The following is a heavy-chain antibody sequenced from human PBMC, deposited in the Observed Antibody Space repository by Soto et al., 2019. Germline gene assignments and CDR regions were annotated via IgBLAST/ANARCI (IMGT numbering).Heavy chain of an antibody. CDR2: INHSGSA. D-gene: IGHD6-19*01. J-gene: IGHJ4*02. CDR1: GESFSGYI. V-gene: IGHV4-34*01. CDR3: ARGLITGSHYSGGWYYFDS. Sequence: QVQLQQSGAGLLKPSETLSLTCAVYGESFSGYIWTWIRQTLGKGLQWIGQINHSGSAFYNPSLKSRVTISVHTSNSQFSLELSSVTAADTAVYYCARGLITGSHYSGGWYYFDSWGQGTQVTVSS.